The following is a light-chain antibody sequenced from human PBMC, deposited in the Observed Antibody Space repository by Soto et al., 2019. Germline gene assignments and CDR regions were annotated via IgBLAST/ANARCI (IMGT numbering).Light chain of an antibody. V-gene: IGLV2-11*01. CDR2: DVS. J-gene: IGLJ1*01. Sequence: QSVLTQPRSVSGSPGQSVTISCTGTSSDVGIYNYVSWYQQHPGKAPKVMIYDVSERPSGVPDRFSGSKSGNTASLTISGLQAEDEADYYCCSYAGSPRYVFGTGTKVTVL. CDR1: SSDVGIYNY. CDR3: CSYAGSPRYV.